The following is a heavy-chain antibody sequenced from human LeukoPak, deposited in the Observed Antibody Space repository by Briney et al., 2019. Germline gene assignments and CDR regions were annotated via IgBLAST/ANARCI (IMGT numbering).Heavy chain of an antibody. CDR2: MNPNSGNT. CDR3: ARDETGDLLRDY. Sequence: ASVKVSCKASRYTFTSYDINWVRQATGQGLEWMGWMNPNSGNTGYAQKFQGRVTMTRNTSISTAYMELSRLRSDDTAVYYCARDETGDLLRDYWGQGTLVTVSS. V-gene: IGHV1-8*01. D-gene: IGHD7-27*01. CDR1: RYTFTSYD. J-gene: IGHJ4*02.